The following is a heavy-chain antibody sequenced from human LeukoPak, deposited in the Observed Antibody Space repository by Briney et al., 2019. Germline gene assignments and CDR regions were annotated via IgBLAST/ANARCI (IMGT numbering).Heavy chain of an antibody. CDR1: GFTFSSYA. V-gene: IGHV3-30*04. CDR2: ISYDGSNK. D-gene: IGHD3-10*01. CDR3: ARDSGSGSYYAGKMDY. Sequence: GGSLRLSCAASGFTFSSYAMHWVRQAPGKGLEWVAVISYDGSNKYYADSVKGRFTISRDNSKNTLYLQMHSLRAQDTAVYYCARDSGSGSYYAGKMDYWGQGTLVTVSS. J-gene: IGHJ4*02.